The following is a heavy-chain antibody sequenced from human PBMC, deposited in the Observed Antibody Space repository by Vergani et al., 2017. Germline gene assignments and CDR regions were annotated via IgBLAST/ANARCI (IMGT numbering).Heavy chain of an antibody. V-gene: IGHV3-66*01. Sequence: EVQLVESGGGLVQPGGSLRLSCAASGFTVSSNYMSWVRQAPGKGLEWVSVIYSGGSTYYADSVKGRFTISRDNSKNTLYLQMNSLRAEDTAVYYCAKEYYYDSSGYFDYWGQGTLVTVSS. J-gene: IGHJ4*02. D-gene: IGHD3-22*01. CDR3: AKEYYYDSSGYFDY. CDR2: IYSGGST. CDR1: GFTVSSNY.